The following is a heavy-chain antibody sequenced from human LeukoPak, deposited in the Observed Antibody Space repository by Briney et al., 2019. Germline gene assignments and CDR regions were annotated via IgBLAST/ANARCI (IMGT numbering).Heavy chain of an antibody. V-gene: IGHV4-30-4*01. CDR1: GGSINSGDYY. J-gene: IGHJ4*02. Sequence: PSQTLSLTCTVSGGSINSGDYYWSWIRQPPGKGLEWIGYIYYSGSTNYNPSLKSRISISVNTSKNQFSLKLNSVTAADTAVYYCARDRGLDSGTYGPFDYWGQGTLVTVSS. CDR2: IYYSGST. D-gene: IGHD1-26*01. CDR3: ARDRGLDSGTYGPFDY.